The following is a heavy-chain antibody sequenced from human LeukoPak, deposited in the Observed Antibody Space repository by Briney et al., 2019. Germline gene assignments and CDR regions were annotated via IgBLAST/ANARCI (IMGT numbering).Heavy chain of an antibody. J-gene: IGHJ6*03. D-gene: IGHD3-10*01. CDR1: GGSFSGYY. V-gene: IGHV4-34*01. CDR3: ARRKIYVWFGELYLQGGRVDYMDV. CDR2: INHSGST. Sequence: SETLSLTCAVYGGSFSGYYWSWIRQPPGKGLEWIGEINHSGSTNYNPSLKSRVTISVDTSKNQFSLKLSSVTAADTAVYYCARRKIYVWFGELYLQGGRVDYMDVWGKGTTVTISS.